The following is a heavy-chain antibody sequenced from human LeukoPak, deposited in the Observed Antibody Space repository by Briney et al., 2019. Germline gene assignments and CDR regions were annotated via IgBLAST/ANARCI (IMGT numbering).Heavy chain of an antibody. D-gene: IGHD3-9*01. J-gene: IGHJ4*02. CDR1: GFTFSSYS. Sequence: GGSLRLSCAASGFTFSSYSMNWVRQAPGKGLEWVSSISSSSYIYYADSVKGRFTISRDNAKNSLYLQMNSLRAEDTAVYYCARVMAYYDILTGYYPLDYWGQGTLVTVSS. CDR2: ISSSSYI. CDR3: ARVMAYYDILTGYYPLDY. V-gene: IGHV3-21*01.